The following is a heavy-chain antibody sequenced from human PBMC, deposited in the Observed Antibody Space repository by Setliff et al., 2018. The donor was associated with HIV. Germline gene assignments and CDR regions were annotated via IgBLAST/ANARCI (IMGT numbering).Heavy chain of an antibody. Sequence: SLRLSCAASGFSFSSYNMNWVRQAPGKGLEWVSSISSSSSYIYYADSVKGRFTISRDNAKNSLYLQMNSLRAEDTAVYYCARDSSIVVVVAATPDLGFDPWGQGTLVTVSS. CDR2: ISSSSSYI. CDR3: ARDSSIVVVVAATPDLGFDP. V-gene: IGHV3-21*01. J-gene: IGHJ5*02. CDR1: GFSFSSYN. D-gene: IGHD2-15*01.